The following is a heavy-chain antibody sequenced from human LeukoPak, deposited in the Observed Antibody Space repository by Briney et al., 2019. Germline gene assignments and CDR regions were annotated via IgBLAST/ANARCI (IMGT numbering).Heavy chain of an antibody. CDR3: ARDSGQYCSSTSCYFQH. CDR2: ISSSSSYI. CDR1: GFTFSSYS. J-gene: IGHJ1*01. D-gene: IGHD2-2*01. Sequence: GGSLRLYCAASGFTFSSYSMNWVRQAPGKGLEWVSSISSSSSYIYYADSVEGRFTISRDNAKNSLYLLMNSLTAEYTAVYYGARDSGQYCSSTSCYFQHWGQGTLVTVSS. V-gene: IGHV3-21*01.